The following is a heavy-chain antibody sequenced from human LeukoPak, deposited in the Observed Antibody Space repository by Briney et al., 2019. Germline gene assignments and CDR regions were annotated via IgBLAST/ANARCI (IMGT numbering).Heavy chain of an antibody. J-gene: IGHJ6*02. CDR1: GYTFTIYG. D-gene: IGHD3-10*01. CDR3: ARDYYGWGSYDPYYYGMDV. Sequence: ASVKVSCKASGYTFTIYGINWVRRAPGQGLEWMGWISPYNGNTNYAQKLQGRVTVTTDTSTSTAYMELRSLRSDDTAVYCCARDYYGWGSYDPYYYGMDVWGQGTTVSVSS. CDR2: ISPYNGNT. V-gene: IGHV1-18*01.